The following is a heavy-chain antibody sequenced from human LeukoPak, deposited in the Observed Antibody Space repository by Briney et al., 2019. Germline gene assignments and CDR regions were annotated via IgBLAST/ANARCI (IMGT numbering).Heavy chain of an antibody. CDR2: IIPIFGTA. J-gene: IGHJ4*02. V-gene: IGHV1-69*13. Sequence: SVNVSCKASGGTFSIYAISWVRQAPGQGLEWMGGIIPIFGTANYAQKFQGRVTITADESTSTAYMELSSLRSEDTAVYYCARESGMATTQLSDWGQGTLVTVSS. CDR3: ARESGMATTQLSD. D-gene: IGHD5-24*01. CDR1: GGTFSIYA.